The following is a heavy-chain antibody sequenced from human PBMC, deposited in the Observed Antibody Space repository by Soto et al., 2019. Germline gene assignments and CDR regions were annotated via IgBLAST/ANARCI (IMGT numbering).Heavy chain of an antibody. CDR2: INPNSGGT. J-gene: IGHJ4*02. CDR1: GYTFIAYY. Sequence: QVPLVQSGAEVKKPGASVKVSCKASGYTFIAYYMHWVRQAPGQGLEWMGWINPNSGGTNYAQKFQGRVTMTRDTSISTVYMELSRLRSDDTAVYYCARGGDIVVIPATPDYWGQGTLVTVSS. V-gene: IGHV1-2*02. D-gene: IGHD2-2*01. CDR3: ARGGDIVVIPATPDY.